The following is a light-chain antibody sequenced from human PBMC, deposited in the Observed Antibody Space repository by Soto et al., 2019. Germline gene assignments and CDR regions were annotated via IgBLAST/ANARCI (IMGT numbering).Light chain of an antibody. CDR3: QQYNSYS. CDR2: HAS. V-gene: IGKV1-5*01. CDR1: QIISNW. J-gene: IGKJ1*01. Sequence: DIQMTQSPSTLPASVGDRFTITWRASQIISNWLACYQQKPGTAPKLLIYHASTLESGVPSRFSGSGSGTEFSLSISSLQPDEFATYYCQQYNSYSFGQGTKVDI.